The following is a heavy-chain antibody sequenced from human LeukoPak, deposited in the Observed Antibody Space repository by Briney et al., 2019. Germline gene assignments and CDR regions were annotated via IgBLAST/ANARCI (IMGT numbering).Heavy chain of an antibody. V-gene: IGHV3-23*03. D-gene: IGHD6-13*01. CDR1: GFTFSSYA. Sequence: GGSLRLSCAASGFTFSSYAMSWVRQAPGKGLEWVSIIYSGGDTYYADSVKGRFTISRDNSKNTLYLQMNSLRAEDTAVYFCARTPAGSGYWFDPWGQGTLVTVSS. CDR2: IYSGGDT. J-gene: IGHJ5*02. CDR3: ARTPAGSGYWFDP.